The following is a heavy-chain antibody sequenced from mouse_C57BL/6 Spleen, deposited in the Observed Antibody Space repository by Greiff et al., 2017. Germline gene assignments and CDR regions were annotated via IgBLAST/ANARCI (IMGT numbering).Heavy chain of an antibody. CDR1: GFTFSSYG. V-gene: IGHV5-6*01. CDR2: ISSGGSYT. J-gene: IGHJ4*01. CDR3: ARNGNYGYYAMDY. D-gene: IGHD2-1*01. Sequence: EVQGVESGGDLVKPGGSLKLSCAASGFTFSSYGMSWVRQTPDKRLEWVATISSGGSYTYYPDSVKGRFTISRDNAKNTLYLQMSSLKSEDTAMYYCARNGNYGYYAMDYWGQGTSVTVSS.